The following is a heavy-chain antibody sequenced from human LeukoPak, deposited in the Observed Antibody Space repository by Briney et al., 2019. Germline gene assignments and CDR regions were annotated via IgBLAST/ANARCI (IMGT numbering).Heavy chain of an antibody. J-gene: IGHJ4*02. Sequence: VKVSCKASGGTFSSLTINWVRQAPGQGLEWMGGIIPIFGRANYAQKFQGRVTITADDSTSTAYMELSSLRSEDTAVYYCADLVYCSSSSCYEPFNQTWGQGTLVTVSP. CDR1: GGTFSSLT. V-gene: IGHV1-69*01. CDR3: ADLVYCSSSSCYEPFNQT. CDR2: IIPIFGRA. D-gene: IGHD2-2*01.